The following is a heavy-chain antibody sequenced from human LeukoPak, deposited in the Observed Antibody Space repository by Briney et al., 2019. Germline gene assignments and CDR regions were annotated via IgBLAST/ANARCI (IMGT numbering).Heavy chain of an antibody. D-gene: IGHD2-21*02. J-gene: IGHJ3*02. CDR1: GYTFTSYA. CDR2: INAGNGNT. V-gene: IGHV1-3*01. Sequence: ASVKVSCKASGYTFTSYAMHWVRQAPGRRLEWMGWINAGNGNTKYSQKFQGRVTITRDTSASTAYMELSSLRSEDTAVYYCARGASSYCGGDCSDAFDIWGQGTMVTVSS. CDR3: ARGASSYCGGDCSDAFDI.